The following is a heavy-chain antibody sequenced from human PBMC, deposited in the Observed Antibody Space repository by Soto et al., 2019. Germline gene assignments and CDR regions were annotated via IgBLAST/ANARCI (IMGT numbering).Heavy chain of an antibody. CDR1: GGSFTGYS. CDR2: LDQSGST. D-gene: IGHD3-16*02. J-gene: IGHJ6*03. CDR3: ARLSRALWGVVDTRLHYFYYMDV. Sequence: QVQLQQWGAGLLKPSETLYLSCAVDGGSFTGYSWSWIRQPPAKGLEWIGELDQSGSTNYSPSLRTRVNMSLDTSKNQFSLKVSSVTAADTAVYYCARLSRALWGVVDTRLHYFYYMDVWGKGTTVTVSS. V-gene: IGHV4-34*01.